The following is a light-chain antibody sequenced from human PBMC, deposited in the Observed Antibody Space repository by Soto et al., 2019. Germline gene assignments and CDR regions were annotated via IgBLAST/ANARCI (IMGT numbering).Light chain of an antibody. J-gene: IGKJ1*01. CDR3: QQYGSSGT. Sequence: IVLTQSPCTLSLSPGERAPLSFRASQSVSNNYLAWYQQKPGQAPRLLIYDASSRATGIPDRFSGGGSGTDFTLTISRLEPEDFAVYYCQQYGSSGTFGQGTKVDIK. CDR2: DAS. V-gene: IGKV3-20*01. CDR1: QSVSNNY.